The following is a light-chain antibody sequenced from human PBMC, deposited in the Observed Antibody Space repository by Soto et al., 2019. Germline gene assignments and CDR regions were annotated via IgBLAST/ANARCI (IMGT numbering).Light chain of an antibody. J-gene: IGKJ5*01. Sequence: EVVLTQSPGTLSLSPGERATLSCRASQTVSSSYLAWYQHKRGQAPRLIMYGASSRANGVPDRFSGWGSGTDLTLTISSLEPEDFAAYDGQQRSNWPPITFGQGTRLEI. V-gene: IGKV3D-20*02. CDR3: QQRSNWPPIT. CDR2: GAS. CDR1: QTVSSSY.